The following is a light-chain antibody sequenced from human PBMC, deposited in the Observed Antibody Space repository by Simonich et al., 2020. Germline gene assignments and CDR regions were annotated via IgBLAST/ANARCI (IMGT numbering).Light chain of an antibody. Sequence: DIVMTQSPDSLAVSLGERATINCNSSQSVLYSSNNKNYLAWYQQKPGQPPKLLIYWASTRESGVPDRFRGSGSGTDFTLTISSRQAEDVAVYYCQQYYSTPLTFGGGTKVEIK. CDR2: WAS. CDR3: QQYYSTPLT. CDR1: QSVLYSSNNKNY. J-gene: IGKJ4*01. V-gene: IGKV4-1*01.